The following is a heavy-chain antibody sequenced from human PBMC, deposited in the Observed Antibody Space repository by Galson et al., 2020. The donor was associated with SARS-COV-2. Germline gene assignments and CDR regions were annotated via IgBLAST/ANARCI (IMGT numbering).Heavy chain of an antibody. D-gene: IGHD6-6*01. J-gene: IGHJ4*02. V-gene: IGHV3-23*01. Sequence: GGSLRLSCAASGFTFSSYAMNWVRQAPGKGLEWVSTINNGGGATYYAASVKGRFTISRDNSKNTVYLQMKGLRAEDTAVYYCAKEAREYSSSSVVDYWGQGTLVTVSS. CDR2: INNGGGAT. CDR3: AKEAREYSSSSVVDY. CDR1: GFTFSSYA.